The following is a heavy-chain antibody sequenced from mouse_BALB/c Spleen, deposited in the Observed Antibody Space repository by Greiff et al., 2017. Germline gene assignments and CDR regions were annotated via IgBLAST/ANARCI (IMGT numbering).Heavy chain of an antibody. J-gene: IGHJ2*01. Sequence: GGGLVQPKGSLKLSCAASGFTFNTYAMNWVRQAPGKGLEWVARIRSKSNNYATYYADSVKDRFTISRDDSQSMLYLQMNNLKTEDTAMYYCVRHNYRYSFDYWGQGTTLTVSS. CDR2: IRSKSNNYAT. V-gene: IGHV10-1*02. CDR1: GFTFNTYA. CDR3: VRHNYRYSFDY. D-gene: IGHD2-14*01.